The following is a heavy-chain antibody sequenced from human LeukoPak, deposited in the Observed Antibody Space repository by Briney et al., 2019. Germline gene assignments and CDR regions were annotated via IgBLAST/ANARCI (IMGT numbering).Heavy chain of an antibody. Sequence: ASVKVSCKASGYTFTGYYMHWVRQAPGQGLEWMGWINPNSGGTNYAQKFQGRVTMTRDTSISTAYMELSRLRSDDTAVYYCARDRQRYCTNGVCSGPSFPFGYWGQGTLVTVSS. CDR2: INPNSGGT. CDR3: ARDRQRYCTNGVCSGPSFPFGY. D-gene: IGHD2-8*01. CDR1: GYTFTGYY. J-gene: IGHJ4*02. V-gene: IGHV1-2*02.